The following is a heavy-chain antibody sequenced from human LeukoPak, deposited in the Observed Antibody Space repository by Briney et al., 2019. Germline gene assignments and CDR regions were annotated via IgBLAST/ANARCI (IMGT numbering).Heavy chain of an antibody. D-gene: IGHD3-10*01. CDR2: IYYSGST. CDR1: GGSISSYY. Sequence: SETLSLTCTVSGGSISSYYWSWIRQPPGKGLEWIGYIYYSGSTNYNPSLKSRVTISVDTSKNQFSLKLCSVTAADTAVYYCARHVSSYDSGSYYKLKNWFDPWGQGTLVTVSS. V-gene: IGHV4-59*08. CDR3: ARHVSSYDSGSYYKLKNWFDP. J-gene: IGHJ5*02.